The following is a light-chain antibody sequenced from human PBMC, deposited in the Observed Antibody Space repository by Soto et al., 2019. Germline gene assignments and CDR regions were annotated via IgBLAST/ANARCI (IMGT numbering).Light chain of an antibody. J-gene: IGLJ1*01. Sequence: QSVLTQPASVSGSPGQSITISCTGTSSDVGSYNLVSWYQQHPGKAPKLMIYEDNKRPSGVSNRFSGSKSGNTASLTISGLQAEDEADYYCCSYAGSSTDYVFGAGTKLTVL. V-gene: IGLV2-23*01. CDR1: SSDVGSYNL. CDR2: EDN. CDR3: CSYAGSSTDYV.